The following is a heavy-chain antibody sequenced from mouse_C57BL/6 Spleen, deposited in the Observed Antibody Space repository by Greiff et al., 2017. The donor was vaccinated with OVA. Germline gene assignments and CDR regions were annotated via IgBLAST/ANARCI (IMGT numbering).Heavy chain of an antibody. CDR2: INPYNGGT. Sequence: EVQLQQSGPVLVKPGASVKMSCKASGYTFTDYYMNWVKQSHGKSLEWIGVINPYNGGTSYNQKFKGKATLTVDKSSSTAYMELNSLTSEDSAVYYCARKGSNYGDYWGQGTTLTVSS. CDR1: GYTFTDYY. V-gene: IGHV1-19*01. D-gene: IGHD2-5*01. CDR3: ARKGSNYGDY. J-gene: IGHJ2*01.